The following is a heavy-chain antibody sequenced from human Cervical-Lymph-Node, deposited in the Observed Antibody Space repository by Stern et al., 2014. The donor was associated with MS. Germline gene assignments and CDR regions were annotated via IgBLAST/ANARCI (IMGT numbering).Heavy chain of an antibody. CDR2: TYYRSQWYT. D-gene: IGHD3-10*02. CDR1: GDSVSSNTAA. Sequence: QVQLQQSGPGLVNPSQTLSLTCAISGDSVSSNTAAWNWLRQYPSRGLEWLGRTYYRSQWYTNYAVAVRSRLTITPDTSKNQFSLHLTSVTPEDTAVYFCARIFYDVRGSSNWFDPWGPGTLVTVSS. J-gene: IGHJ5*02. CDR3: ARIFYDVRGSSNWFDP. V-gene: IGHV6-1*01.